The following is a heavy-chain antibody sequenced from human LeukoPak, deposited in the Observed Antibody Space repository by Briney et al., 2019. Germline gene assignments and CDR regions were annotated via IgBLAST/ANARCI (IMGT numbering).Heavy chain of an antibody. D-gene: IGHD6-13*01. V-gene: IGHV4-39*01. CDR3: ARAATLSYSSSWYPPLDY. Sequence: PSETLSLTCTVSGGSISSSSYYWGWIRQPPGKGLEWIGSIYYSGSTYYNPSLKSRVTISVDTSKNQFSLKLSSVTAADTAVYYCARAATLSYSSSWYPPLDYWGRGTLVTVSS. CDR1: GGSISSSSYY. CDR2: IYYSGST. J-gene: IGHJ4*02.